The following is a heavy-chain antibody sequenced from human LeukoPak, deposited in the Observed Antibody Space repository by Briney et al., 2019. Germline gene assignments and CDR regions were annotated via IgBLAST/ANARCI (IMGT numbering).Heavy chain of an antibody. CDR2: ISGDGGST. Sequence: GGSLRLSCAASGFTFDDYAMHWVSQAPGKCLEWVSLISGDGGSTYYADSVKGRFTISRDNSKNSLYLQMNSLRTEDTALYYCAKEHRRLFDYWGQGTLVTVSS. CDR1: GFTFDDYA. CDR3: AKEHRRLFDY. V-gene: IGHV3-43*02. J-gene: IGHJ4*02.